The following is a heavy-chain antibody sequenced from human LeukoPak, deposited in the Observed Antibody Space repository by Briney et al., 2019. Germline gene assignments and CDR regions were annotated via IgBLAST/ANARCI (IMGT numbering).Heavy chain of an antibody. D-gene: IGHD2-15*01. CDR2: IYYSGST. Sequence: PSETLSLTCTVSGGSMSSYYWSWIRQPPGKGLEWIRYIYYSGSTSYNPSLKRRVTISVDTSKNQFSLKLSSVTAADTAVYYCARGRGYCSGVSCPPGHWGQGALVTVSS. V-gene: IGHV4-59*01. CDR3: ARGRGYCSGVSCPPGH. J-gene: IGHJ4*02. CDR1: GGSMSSYY.